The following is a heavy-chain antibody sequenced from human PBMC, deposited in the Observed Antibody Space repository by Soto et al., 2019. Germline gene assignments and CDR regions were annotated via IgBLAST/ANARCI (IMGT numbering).Heavy chain of an antibody. V-gene: IGHV1-3*05. Sequence: QVQLVQSGAEEKKPGASVKVSCKASGYTFTSYAMHWVRQAPGQRLEWMGWISAGNGNTKYSQKFQGRVTITRDSSASTAYMELSSLRSEDTAVYYCASESYGGEFDYWGQGTLVTVSS. CDR1: GYTFTSYA. D-gene: IGHD4-17*01. CDR2: ISAGNGNT. CDR3: ASESYGGEFDY. J-gene: IGHJ4*02.